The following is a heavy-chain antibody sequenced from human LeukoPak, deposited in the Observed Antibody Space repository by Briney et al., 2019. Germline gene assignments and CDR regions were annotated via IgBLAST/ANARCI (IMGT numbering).Heavy chain of an antibody. CDR2: ISGSGGST. Sequence: PGGSLRLSCAASGSTFSSYAMSWVRQAPGKGLEWVSAISGSGGSTYYADSVKGRFTISRDNSKNTLHLQMNSLRAEDTAVYYCAKDAKPYYYDSSGYYYAGAFDIWGQGTMVTVSS. J-gene: IGHJ3*02. V-gene: IGHV3-23*01. D-gene: IGHD3-22*01. CDR3: AKDAKPYYYDSSGYYYAGAFDI. CDR1: GSTFSSYA.